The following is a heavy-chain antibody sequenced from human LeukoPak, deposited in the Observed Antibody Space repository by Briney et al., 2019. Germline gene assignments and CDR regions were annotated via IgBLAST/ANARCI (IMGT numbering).Heavy chain of an antibody. CDR3: AKGPAMVRSAYFDC. D-gene: IGHD3-10*01. CDR1: GFTFSGYA. Sequence: GRSLRLSYAASGFTFSGYAMSWVRHAPGKGLEWVSAIRGSGGSTYYADSVKGRFTISRDNPKNTLSLQMNSLRSEDTAVYYCAKGPAMVRSAYFDCWGQGALVTVSS. CDR2: IRGSGGST. J-gene: IGHJ4*02. V-gene: IGHV3-23*01.